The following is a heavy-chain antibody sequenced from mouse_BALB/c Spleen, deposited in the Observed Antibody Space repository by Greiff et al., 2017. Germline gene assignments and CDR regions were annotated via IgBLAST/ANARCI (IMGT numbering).Heavy chain of an antibody. Sequence: EVQRVESGGGLVQPGGSLKLSCAASGFDFSRYWMSWVRQAPGKGLEWIGEINPDSSTINYTPSLKDKFIISRDNAKNTLYLQMSKVRSEDTALYYCARPNDYDWFAYWGQGTLVTVSA. V-gene: IGHV4-1*02. CDR2: INPDSSTI. CDR3: ARPNDYDWFAY. CDR1: GFDFSRYW. D-gene: IGHD2-4*01. J-gene: IGHJ3*01.